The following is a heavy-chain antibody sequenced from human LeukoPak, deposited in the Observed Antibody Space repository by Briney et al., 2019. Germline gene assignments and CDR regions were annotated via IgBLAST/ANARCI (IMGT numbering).Heavy chain of an antibody. D-gene: IGHD1-26*01. Sequence: PSETLCLTCAVYGGSFSGYYWSWIRQPPGKGLEWIGEINHSGSTNYNPSLMSRVTISVDTSKNQFSLKLSSVTAADTAVYYCAREGTAAPRVKSGPISPYSGSYYGYYFDYWGQGTLVTVSS. CDR1: GGSFSGYY. CDR3: AREGTAAPRVKSGPISPYSGSYYGYYFDY. J-gene: IGHJ4*02. V-gene: IGHV4-34*01. CDR2: INHSGST.